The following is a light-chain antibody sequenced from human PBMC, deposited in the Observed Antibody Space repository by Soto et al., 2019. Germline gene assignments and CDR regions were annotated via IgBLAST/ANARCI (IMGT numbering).Light chain of an antibody. V-gene: IGKV3-20*01. CDR1: QSVDIN. CDR2: GAS. Sequence: IVLTQSPGTLSLSPGERATLSCRASQSVDINLAWYQQKPGQAPRLLFYGASNRATGIPDRFSGSGSGTDFTLTISRLEPEDFAVYYCQQYGSSGTFGQGTKVDIK. CDR3: QQYGSSGT. J-gene: IGKJ1*01.